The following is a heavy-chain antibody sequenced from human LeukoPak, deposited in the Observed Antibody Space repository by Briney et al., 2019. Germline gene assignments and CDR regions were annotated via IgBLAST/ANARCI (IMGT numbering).Heavy chain of an antibody. CDR3: ARGPPGEYQLQGGWFDP. D-gene: IGHD2-2*01. V-gene: IGHV1-2*02. CDR2: INPNSGGT. Sequence: ASVKVSCKASGYTFTGYYMHWVRQAPGQGLEWMGWINPNSGGTNYAQKFQGRVTMTRDTSISTAYMELSSLRSEDTAVYYCARGPPGEYQLQGGWFDPWGQGTLVTVSS. J-gene: IGHJ5*02. CDR1: GYTFTGYY.